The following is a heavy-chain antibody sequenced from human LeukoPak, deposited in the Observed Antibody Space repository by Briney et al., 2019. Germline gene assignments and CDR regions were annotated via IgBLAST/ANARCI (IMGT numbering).Heavy chain of an antibody. V-gene: IGHV4-59*01. CDR1: GGSISSYY. D-gene: IGHD3-22*01. CDR3: ARSGDYYYDRWFDP. CDR2: IYYSGST. J-gene: IGHJ5*02. Sequence: SETLSLTCTVSGGSISSYYWSWIRQPPGKGLEWIGYIYYSGSTNYNPSLKSRVTISVDTSKNQFSLKLSSVTAADTAVYYCARSGDYYYDRWFDPWGQGTLVTVSS.